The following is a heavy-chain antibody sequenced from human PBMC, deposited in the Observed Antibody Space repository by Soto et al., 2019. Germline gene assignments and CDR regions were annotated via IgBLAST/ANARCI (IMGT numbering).Heavy chain of an antibody. Sequence: GGSLRLSCAASGFTFSSYWMHWVRQAPGKGLVWVSRINSDGSSTSYADSVKGRFTISRDNAKNTLYLQMNSLRAEDTAVYYCASRSSYSSSSRRYYYGMDVWGQGTTVTVSS. CDR3: ASRSSYSSSSRRYYYGMDV. J-gene: IGHJ6*02. V-gene: IGHV3-74*01. CDR1: GFTFSSYW. D-gene: IGHD6-6*01. CDR2: INSDGSST.